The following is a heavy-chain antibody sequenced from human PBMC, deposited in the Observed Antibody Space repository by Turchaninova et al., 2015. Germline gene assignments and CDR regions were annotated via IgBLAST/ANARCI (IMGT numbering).Heavy chain of an antibody. V-gene: IGHV4-38-2*01. Sequence: QVQLQESGPGRGKPAEPLSPTCAVTNFSFTSTYAWGSIPQSPWKGLEWSGTVYDSGSTYYNPSLNRRVTISLDTSKKHFSLKLSSVTAADTAIYYCARLRRRYFDYWGQGALVTVSS. CDR2: VYDSGST. CDR1: NFSFTSTYA. J-gene: IGHJ4*02. CDR3: ARLRRRYFDY.